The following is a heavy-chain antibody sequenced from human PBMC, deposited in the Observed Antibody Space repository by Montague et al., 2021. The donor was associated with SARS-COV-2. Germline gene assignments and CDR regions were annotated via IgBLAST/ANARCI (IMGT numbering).Heavy chain of an antibody. CDR3: ARDGALYSSGWWGGDFDY. V-gene: IGHV3-48*03. Sequence: SLRLSCAASGFTFSSYEMNWVRQAPGKGLEWVSYISSSGSTIYYADSVKGRFTISRDNAKNSLYLQMNSLRAEDTAVYYCARDGALYSSGWWGGDFDYWGQGTLVTVPS. CDR1: GFTFSSYE. D-gene: IGHD6-19*01. CDR2: ISSSGSTI. J-gene: IGHJ4*02.